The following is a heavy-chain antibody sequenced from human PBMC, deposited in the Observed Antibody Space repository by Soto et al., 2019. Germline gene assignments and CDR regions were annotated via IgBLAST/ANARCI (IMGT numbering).Heavy chain of an antibody. CDR2: IYYGSS. V-gene: IGHV4-31*03. CDR1: AGGSISSGDSY. Sequence: QVQLQESGPGLVKPSQTLSLTCTVSAGGSISSGDSYWSWIRQHPGKGLEYIGHIYYGSSYYNPSLKFRVSLSVDTSKNQFSLNLNSVTAADTAVYYCARGVGSSWYFSYFDYWGQGTLVSVSS. CDR3: ARGVGSSWYFSYFDY. D-gene: IGHD6-13*01. J-gene: IGHJ4*02.